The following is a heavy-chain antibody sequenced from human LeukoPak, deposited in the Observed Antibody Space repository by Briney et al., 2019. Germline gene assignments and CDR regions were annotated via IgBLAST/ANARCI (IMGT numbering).Heavy chain of an antibody. V-gene: IGHV3-48*01. CDR1: GFTFSSYS. Sequence: AGGSLRLSCAASGFTFSSYSMNWVRQAPGKGLEWVSYISSSSSSIYYADSVKGRFTISRDNAKHSLYLQMNSLRAEDTAVYYCARDDRSGSYLGAFDIWGQGTMVTVSS. J-gene: IGHJ3*02. CDR3: ARDDRSGSYLGAFDI. D-gene: IGHD1-26*01. CDR2: ISSSSSSI.